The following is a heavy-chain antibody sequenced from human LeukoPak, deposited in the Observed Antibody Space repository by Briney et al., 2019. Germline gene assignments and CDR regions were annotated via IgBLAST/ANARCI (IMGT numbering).Heavy chain of an antibody. CDR3: ARVSYGYFFDY. V-gene: IGHV4-59*08. CDR1: GGSISSYY. Sequence: SETLSLTCTVSGGSISSYYWSWIRQPPGKGLEWIGYIYYSGSTNYNPSLKSRVTISVDTSKNQFSLKLSSVTAADTAVYYCARVSYGYFFDYWGQGTLVTVSS. CDR2: IYYSGST. J-gene: IGHJ4*02. D-gene: IGHD5-18*01.